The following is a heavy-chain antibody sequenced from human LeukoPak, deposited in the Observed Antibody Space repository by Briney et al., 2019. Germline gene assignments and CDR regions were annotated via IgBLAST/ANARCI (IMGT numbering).Heavy chain of an antibody. J-gene: IGHJ4*02. CDR1: GYTLTELS. CDR3: ATLGAEWLTNDY. V-gene: IGHV1-24*01. D-gene: IGHD3-3*01. Sequence: ASVKVSCKVSGYTLTELSMHWVRQAPGKGLEWMGGFDPEDGETINAQKFQGRVTMTEDTSTDTAYMELSSLRSEDTAVYYCATLGAEWLTNDYWGQGTLVTVSS. CDR2: FDPEDGET.